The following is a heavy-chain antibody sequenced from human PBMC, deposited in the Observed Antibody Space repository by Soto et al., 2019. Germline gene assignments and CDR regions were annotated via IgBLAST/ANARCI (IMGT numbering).Heavy chain of an antibody. D-gene: IGHD6-19*01. CDR3: AKDGQWLDVHFDY. J-gene: IGHJ4*02. Sequence: GGSLRLSCTSSVFTFSSSAMSWVRQAPGKGLEWVSISSASGGSTYHADSVKGRFSISRDNSKNTLYLQMTRLRTEDTAVYYCAKDGQWLDVHFDYWGQGALVTAPQ. CDR2: SSASGGST. CDR1: VFTFSSSA. V-gene: IGHV3-23*01.